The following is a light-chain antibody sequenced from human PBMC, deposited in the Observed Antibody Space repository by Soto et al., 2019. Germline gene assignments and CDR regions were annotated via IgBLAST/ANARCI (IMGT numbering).Light chain of an antibody. V-gene: IGKV1-5*03. CDR3: QQCNSYSLT. CDR2: KAS. CDR1: QSISSW. Sequence: DIQMTQSPSTLSASVGDRVTITCRASQSISSWLAWYQQKPGKDPKLLIYKASSLESGVPSRFSGSGSGTEFTLTISSLQPDDFATYYCQQCNSYSLTFGGGTKVEIK. J-gene: IGKJ4*01.